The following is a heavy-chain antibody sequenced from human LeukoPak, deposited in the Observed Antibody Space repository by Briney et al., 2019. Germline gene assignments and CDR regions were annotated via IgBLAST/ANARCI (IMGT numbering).Heavy chain of an antibody. V-gene: IGHV4-61*01. J-gene: IGHJ6*03. Sequence: SETLSLTCTVSSGSISSSNYYWSWIRQPPGKGLEWIGYIYYSGSTNYNPSLKSRVTISVDTSKNQVSLKLRSVTAADTAVYHCARDWSSSSYTYYYYYMDVWGKGTTVTVSS. CDR3: ARDWSSSSYTYYYYYMDV. CDR1: SGSISSSNYY. D-gene: IGHD6-6*01. CDR2: IYYSGST.